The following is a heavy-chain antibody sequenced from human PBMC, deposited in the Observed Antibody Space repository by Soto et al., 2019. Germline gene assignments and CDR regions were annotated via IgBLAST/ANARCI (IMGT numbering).Heavy chain of an antibody. V-gene: IGHV4-31*03. D-gene: IGHD4-17*01. CDR1: GDSVSSGVRY. CDR2: MYSSADT. CDR3: ARGKVQEGDYGEVYYYYGIDV. Sequence: SETLSLTCTVSGDSVSSGVRYWTWIRQHAEKVLEWIGYMYSSADTYYNPSLKSRVTISVDTSKNQFSLKLTSLTAADTAVYYCARGKVQEGDYGEVYYYYGIDVWGQGTAVTVSS. J-gene: IGHJ6*02.